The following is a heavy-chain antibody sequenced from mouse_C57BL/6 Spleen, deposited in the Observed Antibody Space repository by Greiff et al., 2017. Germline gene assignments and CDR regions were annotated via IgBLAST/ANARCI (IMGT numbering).Heavy chain of an antibody. V-gene: IGHV5-12*01. CDR1: GFTFSDYY. CDR2: ISNGGGST. D-gene: IGHD3-3*01. Sequence: EVKLVESGGGLVQPGGSLKLSCAASGFTFSDYYMYWVRQTPEKRLEWVAYISNGGGSTYYPDTVKGRFTISRDNAKNTLYLQMSSLKSEDTALYYCARQGDTDPFGYWGQGTPLTVSS. J-gene: IGHJ2*01. CDR3: ARQGDTDPFGY.